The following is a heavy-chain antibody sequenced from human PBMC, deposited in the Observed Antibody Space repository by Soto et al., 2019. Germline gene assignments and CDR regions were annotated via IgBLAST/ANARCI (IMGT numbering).Heavy chain of an antibody. CDR3: ARGHSDSSGWYGRGYYFDY. CDR2: IIPIFGTA. Sequence: VKVSCKASGGTFSSYAISWVRQAPGQGLEWMGGIIPIFGTANYAQKFQGRVTITADESASTAYMELSSPRSEDTAVYYCARGHSDSSGWYGRGYYFDYWGQGALVTVSS. D-gene: IGHD6-19*01. CDR1: GGTFSSYA. V-gene: IGHV1-69*13. J-gene: IGHJ4*02.